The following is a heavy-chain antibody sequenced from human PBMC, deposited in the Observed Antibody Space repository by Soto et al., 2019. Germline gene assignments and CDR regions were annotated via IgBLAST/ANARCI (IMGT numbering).Heavy chain of an antibody. CDR2: IYSGGST. CDR3: AYYMDV. J-gene: IGHJ6*03. CDR1: DFPDSRNY. Sequence: YVILPSAASDFPDSRNYMRWVRQAPGKGLEWVSVIYSGGSTYYADSVKGRFTISRDNSKNTLYLQMNSLRAEDTAVYYCAYYMDVWGKGTTVTVSS. V-gene: IGHV3-66*01.